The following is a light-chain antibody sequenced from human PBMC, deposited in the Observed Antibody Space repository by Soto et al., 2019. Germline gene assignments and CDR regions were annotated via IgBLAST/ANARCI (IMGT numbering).Light chain of an antibody. J-gene: IGKJ1*01. V-gene: IGKV1-5*01. CDR2: DAS. CDR1: QSISYW. Sequence: DIQMTQAPSTLSASVGDRVTITCRASQSISYWLAWYQQKPGKAPNLLIYDASNLESGVPSRFSGSGFGTEFTLTISSLQPDDFATYYCQQYNSYSWPFGQGTKVDIK. CDR3: QQYNSYSWP.